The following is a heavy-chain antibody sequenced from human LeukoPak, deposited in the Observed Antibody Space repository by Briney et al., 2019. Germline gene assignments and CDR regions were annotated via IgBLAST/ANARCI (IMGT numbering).Heavy chain of an antibody. D-gene: IGHD1-7*01. J-gene: IGHJ5*02. V-gene: IGHV4-30-4*08. CDR3: ATQSPITGTTGYWFDP. Sequence: SETLSLTCTASGGSISSGDYYWSWIRQPPGKGLEWIGYIYYSGSTYYNPSLKSRVTISVDTSKNQFSLKLSSVTAADTAVYYCATQSPITGTTGYWFDPWGQGTLVTVSS. CDR1: GGSISSGDYY. CDR2: IYYSGST.